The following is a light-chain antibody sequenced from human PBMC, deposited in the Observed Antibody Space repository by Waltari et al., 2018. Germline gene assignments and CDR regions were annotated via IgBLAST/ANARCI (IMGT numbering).Light chain of an antibody. CDR1: NSHLGSYT. J-gene: IGLJ1*01. V-gene: IGLV1-44*01. CDR3: AAWDDTLSGYV. CDR2: SNN. Sequence: QSVLTQAPSASGTPGQRVTISCSGSNSHLGSYTVSWYQQLPGTAPKVLIYSNNQRPSGVPDRFSGSKSGTSALLAISGLQSEDEAEYFCAAWDDTLSGYVFGTGTKVTVL.